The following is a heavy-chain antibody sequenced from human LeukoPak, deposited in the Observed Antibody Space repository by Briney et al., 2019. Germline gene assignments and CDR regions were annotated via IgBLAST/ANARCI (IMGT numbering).Heavy chain of an antibody. Sequence: GASVKVSCKASGGTFSSYAISWVRQAPGQELEWMGGIIPIFGTANYAQKFQGRVTITADESTSTAYMELSSLRSEDTAVYYCASSGKLAAAGTIDYWGQGTLVTVSS. J-gene: IGHJ4*02. CDR3: ASSGKLAAAGTIDY. V-gene: IGHV1-69*13. D-gene: IGHD6-13*01. CDR2: IIPIFGTA. CDR1: GGTFSSYA.